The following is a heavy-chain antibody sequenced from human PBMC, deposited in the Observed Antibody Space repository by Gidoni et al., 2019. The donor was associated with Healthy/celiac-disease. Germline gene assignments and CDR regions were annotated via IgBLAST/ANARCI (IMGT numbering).Heavy chain of an antibody. CDR1: GFTFSSYA. J-gene: IGHJ4*02. V-gene: IGHV3-23*01. Sequence: EVQLLESGGGLVQPGGSLRLSCAASGFTFSSYAMSWVRQAPGKGLEWVSAISGSGGSTYYADSVKGRFTISRDNSKNTLYLQMNSLRAEDTAVYYCARHYDILTGYPFDYFDYWGQGTLVTVSS. D-gene: IGHD3-9*01. CDR2: ISGSGGST. CDR3: ARHYDILTGYPFDYFDY.